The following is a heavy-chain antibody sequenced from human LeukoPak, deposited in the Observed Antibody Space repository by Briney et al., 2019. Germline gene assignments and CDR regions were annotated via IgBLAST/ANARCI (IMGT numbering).Heavy chain of an antibody. Sequence: SGGSLRLSCAASGFTFSSYWMSWVRQAPGKGLEWVAVISYDGSNKYYADSVKGRFTISRDNSKNTLYLQMNSLRAEDTAVYYCARDHINYYYYMDVWGKGTTVTVSS. CDR1: GFTFSSYW. J-gene: IGHJ6*03. CDR2: ISYDGSNK. CDR3: ARDHINYYYYMDV. V-gene: IGHV3-30*03.